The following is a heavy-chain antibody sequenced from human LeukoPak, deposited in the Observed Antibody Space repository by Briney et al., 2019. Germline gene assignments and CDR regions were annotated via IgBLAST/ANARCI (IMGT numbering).Heavy chain of an antibody. V-gene: IGHV4-39*07. Sequence: SETLSLTCTVSGGSISSSSYYWGWIRQPPGKGLEWIGSIYYSGSTNYNPSLKSRVTISVDTSKNQFSLKLSSVTAADTAVYYCARGQVTIFGVVNMEWFDPWGQGTLVTVSS. CDR2: IYYSGST. CDR3: ARGQVTIFGVVNMEWFDP. D-gene: IGHD3-3*01. CDR1: GGSISSSSYY. J-gene: IGHJ5*02.